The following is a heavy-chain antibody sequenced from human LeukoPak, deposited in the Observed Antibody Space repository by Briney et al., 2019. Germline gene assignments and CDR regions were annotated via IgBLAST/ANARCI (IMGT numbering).Heavy chain of an antibody. Sequence: SETLSIPCTGVGGSISSYCWSWSRKPAGKGLVWNGRVYTRESPDYNPSLNSRVTMSVVTSKNPVALKLSSVTAADTAVYYCARVTSGYEEYGRNRWAYYYYMDVWGKGTTVTVSS. V-gene: IGHV4-4*07. J-gene: IGHJ6*03. D-gene: IGHD5-12*01. CDR3: ARVTSGYEEYGRNRWAYYYYMDV. CDR2: VYTRESP. CDR1: GGSISSYC.